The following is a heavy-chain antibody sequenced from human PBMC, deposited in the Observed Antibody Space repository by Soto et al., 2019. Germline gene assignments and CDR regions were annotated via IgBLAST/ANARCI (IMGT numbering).Heavy chain of an antibody. CDR1: GFTFGNYP. J-gene: IGHJ4*02. D-gene: IGHD3-9*01. Sequence: GGSLRLSCAASGFTFGNYPMSWVRQAPGKGLEWVSVISGSGINTYYADSVKGRFAISRDNSKNTLYLQMNTLRAEDTAVYYCAKQYYDILTGSDCWGQGTLVTVSS. CDR3: AKQYYDILTGSDC. V-gene: IGHV3-23*01. CDR2: ISGSGINT.